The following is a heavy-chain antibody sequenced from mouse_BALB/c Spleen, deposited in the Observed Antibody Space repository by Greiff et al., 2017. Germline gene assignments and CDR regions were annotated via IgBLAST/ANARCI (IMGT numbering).Heavy chain of an antibody. CDR1: GFSLTSYG. D-gene: IGHD2-2*01. Sequence: VQLQQSGPGLVQPSQSLSITCTVSGFSLTSYGVHWVRQSPGKGLEWLGVIWSGGSTDYNAAFISRLSISKDNSKSQVFFKMNSLQANDTAIYYCARNYYGYLYAMDYWGQGTSGTVSS. CDR3: ARNYYGYLYAMDY. J-gene: IGHJ4*01. CDR2: IWSGGST. V-gene: IGHV2-2*02.